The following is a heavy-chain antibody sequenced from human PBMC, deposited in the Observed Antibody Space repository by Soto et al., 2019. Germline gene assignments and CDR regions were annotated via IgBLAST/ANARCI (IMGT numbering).Heavy chain of an antibody. J-gene: IGHJ6*02. CDR2: IYYSGST. CDR1: GGSISSGGYY. Sequence: PSETLSLTCTVSGGSISSGGYYWSWIRQHPGKGLEWIGYIYYSGSTYYNPSLKSRVTISVDTSKNQFSLKLSSVTAADTAVYYCARDQRPIRNYYYGMDVWGQGTTVTSP. CDR3: ARDQRPIRNYYYGMDV. V-gene: IGHV4-31*03.